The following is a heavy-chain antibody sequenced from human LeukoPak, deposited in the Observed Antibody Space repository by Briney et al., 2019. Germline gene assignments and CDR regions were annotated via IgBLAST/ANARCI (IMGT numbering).Heavy chain of an antibody. V-gene: IGHV1-8*01. D-gene: IGHD5-12*01. J-gene: IGHJ4*02. CDR2: MNPNSGNT. Sequence: ASVKVSCKASGYTFTSYDINWVRQATGQGLEWMGWMNPNSGNTGYAQKFQGRVTMTRNTSISTAYMELSSLRSEDTAVYYCALRSRGYSGYDAFDYRGQGTLVTVSS. CDR3: ALRSRGYSGYDAFDY. CDR1: GYTFTSYD.